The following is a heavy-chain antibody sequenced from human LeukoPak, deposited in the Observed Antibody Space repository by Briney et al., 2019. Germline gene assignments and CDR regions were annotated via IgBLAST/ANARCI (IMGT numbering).Heavy chain of an antibody. V-gene: IGHV3-53*01. J-gene: IGHJ6*02. D-gene: IGHD6-19*01. CDR3: AKASSGWYYYYGMDV. Sequence: HPGGSLRLSCAASGFTVSSNYMSWVRQAPGKGLEWVSVIYSGGSTYYADSVKGRFTISRDNSKNTLYLQMNSLRAEDTAVYYCAKASSGWYYYYGMDVWGQGTTVTVSS. CDR2: IYSGGST. CDR1: GFTVSSNY.